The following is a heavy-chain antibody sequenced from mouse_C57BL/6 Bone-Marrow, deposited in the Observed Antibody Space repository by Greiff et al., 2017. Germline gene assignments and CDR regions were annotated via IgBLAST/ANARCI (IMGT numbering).Heavy chain of an antibody. CDR3: ARDYYGSSGAMDC. J-gene: IGHJ4*01. V-gene: IGHV1-69*01. Sequence: QVQLQQPGAELVMPGASVKLSCKASGYTFTSYWMHWVKQRPGQGLEWIGEIDPSDSYTNYNQKFKGKSTLTVDKSSSTAYMQLSSLTSEDSAVYYCARDYYGSSGAMDCWGQGTSVTVSS. CDR2: IDPSDSYT. CDR1: GYTFTSYW. D-gene: IGHD1-1*01.